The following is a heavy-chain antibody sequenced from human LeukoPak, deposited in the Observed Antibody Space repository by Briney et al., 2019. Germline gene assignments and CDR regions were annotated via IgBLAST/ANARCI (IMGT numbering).Heavy chain of an antibody. CDR2: IRADGATT. Sequence: QPGGSLRLSCAASGFTFGDYDMHWVRQAPGKGLEWVSLIRADGATTRYTDSVKGRFTISRDNSKDSLYLQMNSLRTEDTALYYCARDNTGSYEYWGQGTLVTVST. D-gene: IGHD1-26*01. CDR1: GFTFGDYD. J-gene: IGHJ4*02. CDR3: ARDNTGSYEY. V-gene: IGHV3-43*02.